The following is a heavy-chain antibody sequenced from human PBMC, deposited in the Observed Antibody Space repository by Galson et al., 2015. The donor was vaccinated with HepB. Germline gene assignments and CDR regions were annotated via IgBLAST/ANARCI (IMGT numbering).Heavy chain of an antibody. D-gene: IGHD6-13*01. CDR1: GFTFSSYA. J-gene: IGHJ6*02. Sequence: SVRLSCAASGFTFSSYAMHWVRQAPGKGLEWVAVISYDGSNEYYADSVKGRFTITRDKSKNTLYLQMNSLRAEDTAVYYCARELYSSSWREDSGMDVWGQGTTVTVSS. V-gene: IGHV3-30*01. CDR3: ARELYSSSWREDSGMDV. CDR2: ISYDGSNE.